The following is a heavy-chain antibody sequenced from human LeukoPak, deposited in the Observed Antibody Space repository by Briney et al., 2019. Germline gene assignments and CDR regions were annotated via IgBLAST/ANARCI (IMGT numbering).Heavy chain of an antibody. CDR2: IKKDGSEQ. CDR3: ARGGGTPDY. V-gene: IGHV3-7*01. J-gene: IGHJ4*02. CDR1: GFTFSNYW. D-gene: IGHD1-1*01. Sequence: GGSLRLSCAASGFTFSNYWMTWVRQAPGKGLEWVANIKKDGSEQNSANSVKGRFTISRDNAKNSLFLQMNSLRADDTAVYYCARGGGTPDYWGQGTLVTVSS.